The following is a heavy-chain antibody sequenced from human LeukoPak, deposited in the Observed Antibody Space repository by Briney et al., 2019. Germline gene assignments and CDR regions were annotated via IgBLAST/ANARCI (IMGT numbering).Heavy chain of an antibody. J-gene: IGHJ6*02. CDR2: IWYDGSDK. CDR1: GFTFRNYA. CDR3: ARDLVAERRYYGMDV. Sequence: GGSLRLSCAASGFTFRNYAMHWVRQAPGKGLEWVAVIWYDGSDKYYADSVKGRFSISRDNSKNILFLQMFSLRAEDTAVYYCARDLVAERRYYGMDVWGQGTTVTVSS. V-gene: IGHV3-33*01. D-gene: IGHD1-1*01.